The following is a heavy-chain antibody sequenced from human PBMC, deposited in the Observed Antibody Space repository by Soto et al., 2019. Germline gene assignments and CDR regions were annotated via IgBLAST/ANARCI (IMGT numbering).Heavy chain of an antibody. CDR3: ATDPYYYDSSGYYSPERYFDY. D-gene: IGHD3-22*01. J-gene: IGHJ4*02. CDR1: GFTFTSYS. V-gene: IGHV3-21*01. Sequence: EVQLVESGGGLVKPGGSLRLSCAASGFTFTSYSMNWVRQAPGKGLEWVSSISSSSSYIYYADSVKGRFTISRDNAKNSLYLQMNSLRAEDTAEYYCATDPYYYDSSGYYSPERYFDYWGQGTLVTVSS. CDR2: ISSSSSYI.